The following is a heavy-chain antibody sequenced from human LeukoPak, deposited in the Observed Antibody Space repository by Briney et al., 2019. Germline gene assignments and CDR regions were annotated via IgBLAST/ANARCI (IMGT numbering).Heavy chain of an antibody. D-gene: IGHD1-14*01. CDR2: IYSSGST. CDR1: GSSVSSDSYF. V-gene: IGHV4-61*01. CDR3: AGLAPHRPLDY. J-gene: IGHJ4*02. Sequence: SETQSLTCSVSGSSVSSDSYFWNWVRQPPGKGLEWIGYIYSSGSTNYNRSLKSRVTISLDTSKNQFSLKLSSVTAADTAVYYCAGLAPHRPLDYWGQGTPVTVSS.